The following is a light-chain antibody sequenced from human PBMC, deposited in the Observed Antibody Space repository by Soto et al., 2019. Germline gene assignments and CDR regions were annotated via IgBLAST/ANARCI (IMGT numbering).Light chain of an antibody. CDR2: DAS. CDR1: QSVSSSY. J-gene: IGKJ5*01. Sequence: EIVLTQSPGTLSLSAGERATLSCRTSQSVSSSYLAWYQQKPGQAPRLLIYDASSRATGIPDRFSGSGSGTDFTLTISRLEPEHFAVYYCQQYGSSPITFGQGTRLEIK. V-gene: IGKV3-20*01. CDR3: QQYGSSPIT.